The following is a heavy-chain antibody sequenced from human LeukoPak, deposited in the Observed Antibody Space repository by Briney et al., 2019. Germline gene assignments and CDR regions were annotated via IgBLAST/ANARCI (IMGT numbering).Heavy chain of an antibody. CDR3: ARGQVVPAAIFSIGVLAFDI. V-gene: IGHV4-34*01. CDR2: INHSGST. D-gene: IGHD2-2*01. J-gene: IGHJ3*02. CDR1: GGSISSYY. Sequence: PSETLSLTCTVSGGSISSYYWSWIRQPPGKGLEWIGEINHSGSTNYNPSLKSRVTISVDTSKNQFSLKLSSVTAADTAVYYCARGQVVPAAIFSIGVLAFDIWGQGTMVTVSS.